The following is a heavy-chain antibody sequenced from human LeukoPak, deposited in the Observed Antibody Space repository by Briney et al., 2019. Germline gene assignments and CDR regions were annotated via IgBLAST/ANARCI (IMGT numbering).Heavy chain of an antibody. CDR2: IREDGSGK. D-gene: IGHD3-10*02. V-gene: IGHV3-7*01. CDR1: GFTFSSYA. Sequence: GGSLRLSCAASGFTFSSYAMSWVRQAPGQGLECVANIREDGSGKNYVDSVTGRFTISRDNAKNSLYLQMNSLRAEDTAVYYCAELGITMIGGVWGKGTTVTISS. CDR3: AELGITMIGGV. J-gene: IGHJ6*04.